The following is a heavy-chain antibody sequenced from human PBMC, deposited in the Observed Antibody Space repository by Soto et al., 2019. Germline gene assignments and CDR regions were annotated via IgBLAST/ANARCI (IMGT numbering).Heavy chain of an antibody. J-gene: IGHJ5*02. D-gene: IGHD3-16*01. CDR2: IKQDGREK. V-gene: IGHV3-7*03. Sequence: PGGSLRLSCAASGFTVSSNYMSWVRQAPGKGLEWVANIKQDGREKYYVASVKGRFTISRDNDKNLLYLQMDSLTPDDTAVYYCAGDGVRNGAYNGWLDPWGQGTLVTVSS. CDR3: AGDGVRNGAYNGWLDP. CDR1: GFTVSSNY.